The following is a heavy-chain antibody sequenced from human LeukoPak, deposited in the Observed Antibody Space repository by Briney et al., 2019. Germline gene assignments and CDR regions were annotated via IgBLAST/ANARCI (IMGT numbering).Heavy chain of an antibody. CDR3: ANYSERVKGGENLFDP. D-gene: IGHD3-10*01. CDR2: IYPGDSES. J-gene: IGHJ5*02. CDR1: GYSFTSYW. Sequence: GESLKISCKGSGYSFTSYWIGWVRQMPGKGLEWMGIIYPGDSESRYSPSFQGQVSISADKSTSTAYLQWSSLKASDTAMYYCANYSERVKGGENLFDPWGQGTLVTVSS. V-gene: IGHV5-51*06.